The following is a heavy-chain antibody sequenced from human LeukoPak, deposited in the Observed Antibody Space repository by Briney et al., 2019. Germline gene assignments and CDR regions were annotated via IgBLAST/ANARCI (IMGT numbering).Heavy chain of an antibody. CDR1: GGSISSSSYY. Sequence: PSETLSLTCTVSGGSISSSSYYWGWIRQPPGKGLEWIGSIYYSGSTYYNPSLKSRVTISVDTSKNQFSLKLSSVTAADTAVYYCARGPSWSGFGDDYWGQGTLVTVSS. D-gene: IGHD3-3*01. J-gene: IGHJ4*02. CDR2: IYYSGST. V-gene: IGHV4-39*01. CDR3: ARGPSWSGFGDDY.